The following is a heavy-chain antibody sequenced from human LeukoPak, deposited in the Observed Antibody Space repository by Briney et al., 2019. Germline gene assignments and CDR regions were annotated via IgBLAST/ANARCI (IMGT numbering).Heavy chain of an antibody. CDR2: INPNSGGT. V-gene: IGHV1-2*06. CDR1: GYTFTGYY. J-gene: IGHJ4*02. Sequence: ASVKVSCKASGYTFTGYYMHWVRQAPGQGLEWMGRINPNSGGTNYAQKFQGRVTMTRDTSISTAYMEPSRLRSDDTAVYYCARRMEMANPIGYYFDYWGQGTLVTVSS. D-gene: IGHD5-24*01. CDR3: ARRMEMANPIGYYFDY.